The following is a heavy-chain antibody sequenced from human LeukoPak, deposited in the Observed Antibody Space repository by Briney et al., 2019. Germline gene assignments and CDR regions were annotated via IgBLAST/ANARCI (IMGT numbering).Heavy chain of an antibody. D-gene: IGHD3-10*01. CDR3: ARVRGAAAFDY. J-gene: IGHJ4*02. CDR1: GFTFSSYS. CDR2: ISSSTTYI. Sequence: PGGSLRLSCAASGFTFSSYSMNWVRQAPGKGLEWVSSISSSTTYIYYVDSVKGRFTISRDNAKNSLYLQMNSLRAEDTAVYYCARVRGAAAFDYWGQETLVTVSS. V-gene: IGHV3-21*01.